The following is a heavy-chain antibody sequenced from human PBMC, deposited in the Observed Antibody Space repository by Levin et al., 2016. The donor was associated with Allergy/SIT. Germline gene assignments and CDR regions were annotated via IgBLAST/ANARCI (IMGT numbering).Heavy chain of an antibody. D-gene: IGHD2-15*01. V-gene: IGHV1-69*13. CDR1: GSTFSSYA. CDR2: IIPIFGAA. CDR3: ARDARSYCTGGSCSTRGFDP. J-gene: IGHJ5*02. Sequence: SVKVSCKASGSTFSSYAINWVRQAPGQGLEWMGGIIPIFGAANYAQKFQDRVTITADESTSTGYMELSSLRSEDTAVYYCARDARSYCTGGSCSTRGFDPWGQGTLVKVSS.